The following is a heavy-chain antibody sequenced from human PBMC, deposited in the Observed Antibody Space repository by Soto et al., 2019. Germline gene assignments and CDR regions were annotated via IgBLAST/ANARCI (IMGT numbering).Heavy chain of an antibody. CDR1: RFTFSNYA. CDR3: AKSFYDILTGFYTPPAYGMDV. CDR2: ISHNGVSP. D-gene: IGHD3-9*01. J-gene: IGHJ6*02. Sequence: EVQLLESGGGLVQPGGSLRLSCAASRFTFSNYAMSWVRQAPGKGLEWVSAISHNGVSPYYADSVKGRFTISRDNSKNKLHLQMNSLRAEDTAVYYCAKSFYDILTGFYTPPAYGMDVWGQGTTVTVSS. V-gene: IGHV3-23*01.